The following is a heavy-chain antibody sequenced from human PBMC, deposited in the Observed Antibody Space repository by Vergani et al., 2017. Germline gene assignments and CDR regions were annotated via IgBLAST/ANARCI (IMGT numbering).Heavy chain of an antibody. CDR1: GFIFSNYV. V-gene: IGHV3-23*01. J-gene: IGHJ3*02. Sequence: EVQLSESGGGLVQPGGSLRLSCAASGFIFSNYVMSWVRQAPGKGLEWVSALSGSGGTTYYADSVKGRFTISRDNSHNVVFLQMNSLRAEDTAVYYCAREKGKGWFGEFGAFDIWGQGTMVTVSS. CDR2: LSGSGGTT. D-gene: IGHD3-10*01. CDR3: AREKGKGWFGEFGAFDI.